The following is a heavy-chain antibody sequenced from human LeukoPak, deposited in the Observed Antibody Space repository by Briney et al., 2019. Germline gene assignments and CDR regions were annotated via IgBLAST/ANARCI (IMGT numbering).Heavy chain of an antibody. D-gene: IGHD1-14*01. Sequence: GGSLRLSCAASGFTVSNNFMSCVRQAPGKGLEWVSVISTDGSTYYADSVKGRFTISRDSSRNTLYLQMNSLRAEDTAVYYCARDYNLGAGDYWGQGTLVTVS. J-gene: IGHJ4*02. CDR1: GFTVSNNF. CDR2: ISTDGST. V-gene: IGHV3-53*01. CDR3: ARDYNLGAGDY.